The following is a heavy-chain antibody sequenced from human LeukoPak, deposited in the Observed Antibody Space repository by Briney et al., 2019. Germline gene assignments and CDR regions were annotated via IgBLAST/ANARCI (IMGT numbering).Heavy chain of an antibody. J-gene: IGHJ4*02. Sequence: GGSLKLSCAVSGFTFSDSAMHWVRQASGKGLEWVGRIRSKANSYATAYAASVKDRFTISRDDSKNTAYLQMNSLKIEDTAVYYCTRRDEEMATLAWGQGTLVTVSS. CDR1: GFTFSDSA. CDR3: TRRDEEMATLA. V-gene: IGHV3-73*01. CDR2: IRSKANSYAT. D-gene: IGHD5-24*01.